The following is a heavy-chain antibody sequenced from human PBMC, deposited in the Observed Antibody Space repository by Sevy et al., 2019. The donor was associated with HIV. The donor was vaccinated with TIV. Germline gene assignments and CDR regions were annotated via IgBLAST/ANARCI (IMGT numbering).Heavy chain of an antibody. CDR3: ARDGQVYSSSSGDYYYNGMDV. D-gene: IGHD6-6*01. Sequence: ASVKVSCKASGYTFTIYGITWVRQAPGQGLEWMGWISAYNSKTNFAQKFQDKFTMTTDTSTSTAYLELRSLTSDDTAVYYCARDGQVYSSSSGDYYYNGMDVWGQGTTVTVSS. V-gene: IGHV1-18*04. CDR2: ISAYNSKT. J-gene: IGHJ6*02. CDR1: GYTFTIYG.